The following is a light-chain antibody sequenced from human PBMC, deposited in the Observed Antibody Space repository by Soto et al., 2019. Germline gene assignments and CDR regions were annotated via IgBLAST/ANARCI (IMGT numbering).Light chain of an antibody. V-gene: IGKV1-5*03. CDR3: QHYNSYSEA. Sequence: DIQMTQSPSTLSGSVGDRVTITCRASQTISSWLAWYQQKPGKAPKLLIYKASTLKSGVPSRFSGSGAGTEFTLNISSLQPDEFATYYCQHYNSYSEAFGQGTNVELK. CDR2: KAS. J-gene: IGKJ1*01. CDR1: QTISSW.